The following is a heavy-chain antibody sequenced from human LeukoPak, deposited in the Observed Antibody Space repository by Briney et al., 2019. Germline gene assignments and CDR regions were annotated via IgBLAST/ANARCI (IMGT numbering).Heavy chain of an antibody. V-gene: IGHV3-64*01. CDR3: ARTVAVAGCFDY. CDR1: GFTFSSYG. Sequence: GGSLRLSCAASGFTFSSYGMSWVRQAPGKGLEWVSAISSNGGSTYYANSVKGRFTISRDNSKNTLYLQMGSLRAEDMAVYYCARTVAVAGCFDYWGQGTLVTVSS. D-gene: IGHD6-19*01. J-gene: IGHJ4*02. CDR2: ISSNGGST.